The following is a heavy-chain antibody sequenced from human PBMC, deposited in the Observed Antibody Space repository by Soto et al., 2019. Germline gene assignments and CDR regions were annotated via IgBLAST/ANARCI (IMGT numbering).Heavy chain of an antibody. V-gene: IGHV1-46*01. CDR3: ARSGIAAAGIRGPDPYYYYGMDV. D-gene: IGHD6-13*01. CDR1: GYTFTSYY. CDR2: INPSGGST. Sequence: GASVKVSCKASGYTFTSYYMHWVRQAPGQGLEWIGIINPSGGSTSYAQKFQGRVTMTRDTSTSTVYMELSSLRSEDTAVYYCARSGIAAAGIRGPDPYYYYGMDVWGQGTTVTVSS. J-gene: IGHJ6*02.